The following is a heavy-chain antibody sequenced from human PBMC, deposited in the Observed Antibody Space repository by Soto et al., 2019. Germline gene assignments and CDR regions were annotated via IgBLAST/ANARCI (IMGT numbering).Heavy chain of an antibody. D-gene: IGHD5-18*01. V-gene: IGHV1-69*18. J-gene: IGHJ6*02. CDR3: ARCPQPPDTADPYAVDV. Sequence: QVQLVQSGTEVKKPGASVKVSCKASGGTFSRSGFHWVRQAPGQGLEWMGMIVPSVDTTNYAQEFQARVTISADQFTSTVYMELRSLRSEDTAVYYCARCPQPPDTADPYAVDVWGQGTRVIVSS. CDR1: GGTFSRSG. CDR2: IVPSVDTT.